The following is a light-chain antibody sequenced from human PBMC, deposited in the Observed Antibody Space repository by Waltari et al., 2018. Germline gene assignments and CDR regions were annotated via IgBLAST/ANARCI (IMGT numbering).Light chain of an antibody. CDR3: QQRSSWPPS. Sequence: EIVLTQSPATLSLSPGERATLSCRASQSVAPFLAWYQQKPGQAPRLLIYDASNRATGISARFSGSGSGTDFTLTIGSLEPEDFAVYFCQQRSSWPPSFGQGTKVEIK. V-gene: IGKV3-11*01. CDR1: QSVAPF. CDR2: DAS. J-gene: IGKJ1*01.